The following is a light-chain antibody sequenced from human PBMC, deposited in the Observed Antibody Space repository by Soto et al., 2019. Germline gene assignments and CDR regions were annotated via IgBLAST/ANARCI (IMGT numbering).Light chain of an antibody. CDR1: QTMSSW. V-gene: IGKV1-5*03. Sequence: DIQMTQSPSTLSGSVGDRVTITCRASQTMSSWLAWYQQKPGKDPKLLIYKASTLKSGVTSRFSGSGSGTEFTLTIISLQPDDFATDYCQHYNSYSEAFGQGTKVDIK. CDR2: KAS. J-gene: IGKJ1*01. CDR3: QHYNSYSEA.